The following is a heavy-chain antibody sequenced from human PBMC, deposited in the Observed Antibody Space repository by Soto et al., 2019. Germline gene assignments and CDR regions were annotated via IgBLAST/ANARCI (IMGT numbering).Heavy chain of an antibody. CDR3: ARHMSGQLIVHDSSGYYPNWFDP. CDR1: GGSLISDNAY. D-gene: IGHD3-22*01. J-gene: IGHJ5*02. V-gene: IGHV4-39*01. Sequence: PSETLSLTCAVSGGSLISDNAYWGWIRQTPGKGLEWIGSINYSGTTYQYPSLKSRVTISIDTSKNQFSLRLVSVTAADTAVYYCARHMSGQLIVHDSSGYYPNWFDPWGQGTLVTVSS. CDR2: INYSGTT.